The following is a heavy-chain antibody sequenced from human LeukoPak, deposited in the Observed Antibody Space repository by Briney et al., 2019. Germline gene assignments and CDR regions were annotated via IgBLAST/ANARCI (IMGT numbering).Heavy chain of an antibody. V-gene: IGHV1-24*01. Sequence: ASVKVSCKVSGYTLTELSMHWVRQAPGKGLEWMGGFDPEDGETIYAQKFQGRVTMTEDTSIDTAYMELSSLRSEDTAVYYCATSYYYGSGSYRLLDYWGQGTLVTVSS. D-gene: IGHD3-10*01. CDR3: ATSYYYGSGSYRLLDY. CDR1: GYTLTELS. CDR2: FDPEDGET. J-gene: IGHJ4*02.